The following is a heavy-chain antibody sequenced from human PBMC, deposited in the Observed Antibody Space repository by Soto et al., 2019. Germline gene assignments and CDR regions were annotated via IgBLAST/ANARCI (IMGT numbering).Heavy chain of an antibody. J-gene: IGHJ4*02. CDR2: IYYSGST. CDR3: ARHVHHHYGDYDEVYYYFDY. V-gene: IGHV4-39*01. Sequence: SETLSLTCTVSGGSISSSSYYWGWIRQPPGKGLEWIGSIYYSGSTYYNPSLKSRVTISVDTSKNQFSLKLSSVTAADTAVYYCARHVHHHYGDYDEVYYYFDYWGQGTLVTVSS. D-gene: IGHD4-17*01. CDR1: GGSISSSSYY.